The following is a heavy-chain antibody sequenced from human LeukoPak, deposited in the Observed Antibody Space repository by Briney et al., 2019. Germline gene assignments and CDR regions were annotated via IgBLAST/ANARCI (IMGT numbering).Heavy chain of an antibody. CDR2: INSNSAGT. D-gene: IGHD6-19*01. J-gene: IGHJ4*02. V-gene: IGHV1-2*02. CDR1: RYTFTRYF. CDR3: ARVSYSSGWYGVIDY. Sequence: ASVKVSCKASRYTFTRYFMHWVGQARGQGLEWLGWINSNSAGTNHAQKFQGRVTMTRDTSISTAYMELSRLRSDDTAVYYCARVSYSSGWYGVIDYWGQGTLVTVSS.